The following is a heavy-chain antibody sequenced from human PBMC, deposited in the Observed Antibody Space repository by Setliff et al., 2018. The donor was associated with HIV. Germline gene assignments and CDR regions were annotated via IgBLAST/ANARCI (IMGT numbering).Heavy chain of an antibody. J-gene: IGHJ4*02. Sequence: SETLSPPALSRGSITSSSYYWGWIRQPPGKGLEWIGSIYYSGSTYYNPSLKSRVTISVDTSKNQFSLKLSSVTAADTAVYFCARAPITIFGVLIIPTFFDYWGQGTLVTVSS. CDR3: ARAPITIFGVLIIPTFFDY. CDR1: GSITSSSYY. CDR2: IYYSGST. V-gene: IGHV4-39*07. D-gene: IGHD3-3*01.